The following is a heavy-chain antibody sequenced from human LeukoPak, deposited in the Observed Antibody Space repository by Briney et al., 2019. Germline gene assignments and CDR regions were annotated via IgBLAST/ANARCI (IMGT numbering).Heavy chain of an antibody. V-gene: IGHV5-51*01. CDR2: IYPGDSDT. CDR3: ATIASAGGRVY. J-gene: IGHJ4*02. CDR1: GYSFTTYW. D-gene: IGHD2-21*01. Sequence: GESLKISCKGFGYSFTTYWIGWVRQMPGKGLEWMGIIYPGDSDTRYSPSFQGQVTISADKSASTAYLQWSNLEASDTAMYYCATIASAGGRVYLGQGTQVTVSS.